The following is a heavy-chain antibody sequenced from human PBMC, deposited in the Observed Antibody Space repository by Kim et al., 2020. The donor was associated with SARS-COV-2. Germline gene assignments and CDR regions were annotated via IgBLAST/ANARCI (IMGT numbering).Heavy chain of an antibody. V-gene: IGHV1-3*01. J-gene: IGHJ6*02. CDR3: AREDGFPSYGMDV. Sequence: YSQKSQGRDTITRDTSASTAYMELGSLRSEDTAVYYCAREDGFPSYGMDVWGQGTTVTVSS. D-gene: IGHD3-10*01.